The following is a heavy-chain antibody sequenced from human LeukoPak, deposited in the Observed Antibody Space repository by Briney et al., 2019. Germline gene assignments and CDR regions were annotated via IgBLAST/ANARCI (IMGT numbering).Heavy chain of an antibody. CDR3: AKDIMWFGDGTGAFDI. CDR1: GFTFSSYG. V-gene: IGHV3-30*18. D-gene: IGHD3-10*01. Sequence: GGSLRLSCGASGFTFSSYGMHWVRQAPGKGLEWVAVISYDGSNKYYADSVKGRFTISRDNSKNTLYLQMNSLRAEDTAVYYCAKDIMWFGDGTGAFDIWGQGTMVTVSS. CDR2: ISYDGSNK. J-gene: IGHJ3*02.